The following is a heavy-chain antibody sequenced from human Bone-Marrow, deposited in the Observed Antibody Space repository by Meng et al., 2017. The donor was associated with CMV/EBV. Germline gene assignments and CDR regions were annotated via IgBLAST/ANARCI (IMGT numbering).Heavy chain of an antibody. D-gene: IGHD6-6*01. J-gene: IGHJ6*02. CDR3: AKDTHSSSTYGLDV. V-gene: IGHV3-30*18. CDR1: GFTFSNFP. Sequence: GESLKISCAASGFTFSNFPVYWVRQAPGKGLEWVALISYDSNVKYYADSVKGRFTISRDNSKNTLYLQMNSLRPEDTAVYYCAKDTHSSSTYGLDVWGQGTTVTVSS. CDR2: ISYDSNVK.